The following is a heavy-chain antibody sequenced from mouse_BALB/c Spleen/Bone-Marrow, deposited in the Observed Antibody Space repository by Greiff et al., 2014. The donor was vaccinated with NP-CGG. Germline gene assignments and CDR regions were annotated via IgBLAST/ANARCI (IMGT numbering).Heavy chain of an antibody. Sequence: EVNLVEPGGGLVKPGGSLKLSCAASGFTFSSYAMSWVRQTPEKRLEWVASISSGGSTYYPDSVKGRFTISRDNARNILYLQMSSLRSEDTAMYYCARWYYGSGFAYWGQGTLVTVSA. CDR1: GFTFSSYA. D-gene: IGHD1-1*01. CDR3: ARWYYGSGFAY. J-gene: IGHJ3*01. V-gene: IGHV5-6-5*01. CDR2: ISSGGST.